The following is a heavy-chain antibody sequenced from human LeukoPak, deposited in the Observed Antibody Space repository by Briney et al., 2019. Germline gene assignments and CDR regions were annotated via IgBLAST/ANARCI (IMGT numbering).Heavy chain of an antibody. CDR3: AGTGHYGSGTYNY. D-gene: IGHD3-10*01. CDR2: TITIYGTT. Sequence: SVYLSCNSSAAAFSISSISRRRHPPGQGHELKGMTITIYGTTNYAQEFQCRVTITAGKTTSIVYMNLSRLRSEDTAVYYCAGTGHYGSGTYNYWGQGALVTVSS. V-gene: IGHV1-69*08. J-gene: IGHJ4*02. CDR1: AAAFSISS.